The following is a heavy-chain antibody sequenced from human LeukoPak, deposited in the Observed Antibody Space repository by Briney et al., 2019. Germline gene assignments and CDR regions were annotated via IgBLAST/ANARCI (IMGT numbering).Heavy chain of an antibody. V-gene: IGHV1-2*02. CDR2: INPNSGGT. J-gene: IGHJ5*02. CDR3: ARVRDYYDSSGYPNWFDP. CDR1: GYTFTGYY. D-gene: IGHD3-22*01. Sequence: ASVKVSCKASGYTFTGYYMHWVRQAPGQGLEWMGWINPNSGGTNYAQKSQGRVTMTRDTSISTAYMELSRLRSDDTAVYYCARVRDYYDSSGYPNWFDPWGQGTLVTVSS.